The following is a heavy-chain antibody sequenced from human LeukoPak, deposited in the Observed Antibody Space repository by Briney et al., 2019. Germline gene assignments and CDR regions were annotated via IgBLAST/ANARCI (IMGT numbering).Heavy chain of an antibody. V-gene: IGHV3-48*01. CDR3: ARDTSSGWYVGAFDI. D-gene: IGHD6-19*01. J-gene: IGHJ3*02. CDR2: INSGSSTI. CDR1: GFTFSSYS. Sequence: QPGGSLRLSCAAPGFTFSSYSMNWVRQAPGKGLEWVSYINSGSSTIYYADSVKGRFTISRDNAKNSLYLQMNSLRAEDTAVYYCARDTSSGWYVGAFDIWGQGTMVTVSS.